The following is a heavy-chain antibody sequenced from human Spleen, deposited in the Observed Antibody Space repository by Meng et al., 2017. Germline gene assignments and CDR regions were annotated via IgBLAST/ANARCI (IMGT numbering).Heavy chain of an antibody. CDR2: ISGTGGTI. V-gene: IGHV3-11*01. D-gene: IGHD1-26*01. CDR1: GFSLSAYY. CDR3: ARVAQWELPPFYFDY. J-gene: IGHJ4*02. Sequence: GGSLRLSCAASGFSLSAYYIMWIRQAPGKGLEWISYISGTGGTIYYADSVKGRFTSSRDNAKNSLHLQMSSLRVDDTAIYYCARVAQWELPPFYFDYWGQGSLVTVSS.